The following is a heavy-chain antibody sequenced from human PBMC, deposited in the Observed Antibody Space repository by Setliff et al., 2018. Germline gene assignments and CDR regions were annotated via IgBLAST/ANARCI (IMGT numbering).Heavy chain of an antibody. V-gene: IGHV2-26*01. D-gene: IGHD1-1*01. CDR3: ARISSLGWLQLSWAFDI. CDR1: GFSLSNARMG. CDR2: IFSNDEK. J-gene: IGHJ3*02. Sequence: VSGPTLVNPTETLTLTCTVSGFSLSNARMGVSWIRQPPGKALEWLAHIFSNDEKSYSTSLKSRLTISKDTSKSQVVLTMTNMDPVDTATYYCARISSLGWLQLSWAFDIWGQGTMVTVSS.